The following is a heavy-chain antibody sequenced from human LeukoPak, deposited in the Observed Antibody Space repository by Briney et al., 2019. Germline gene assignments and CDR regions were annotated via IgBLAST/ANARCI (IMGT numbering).Heavy chain of an antibody. CDR1: GGSFSGYY. J-gene: IGHJ4*02. CDR3: ALKPPVTRVDY. CDR2: INHSGST. Sequence: SETLSLTCAVYGGSFSGYYWSWIRQPPGKGLEWIGKINHSGSTNYNPSLKSRVTISVDTSKNQFSLKLSSVTAADTAVYYCALKPPVTRVDYWGQGTLVTVSS. V-gene: IGHV4-34*01. D-gene: IGHD4-17*01.